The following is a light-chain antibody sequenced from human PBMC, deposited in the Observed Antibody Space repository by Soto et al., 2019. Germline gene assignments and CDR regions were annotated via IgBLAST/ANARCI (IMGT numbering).Light chain of an antibody. V-gene: IGKV1-5*01. Sequence: DIHLTQSPSTLSASVGDRVTISCRASQRISNDLAWYQQKPGKAPELLICDASTLETGVPSRFSGSASGTEFTLTISRLQPSDFATYFCQQYSSLPGTFGQGTKVEVK. CDR1: QRISND. J-gene: IGKJ1*01. CDR2: DAS. CDR3: QQYSSLPGT.